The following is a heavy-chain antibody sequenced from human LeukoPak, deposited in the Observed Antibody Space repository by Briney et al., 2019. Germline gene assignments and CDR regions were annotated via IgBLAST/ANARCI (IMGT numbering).Heavy chain of an antibody. D-gene: IGHD1-1*01. CDR2: IRYDGSNK. CDR3: ARGFLQLTPYYFDY. J-gene: IGHJ4*02. V-gene: IGHV3-30*02. Sequence: GGSLRLSCAASGFTFSSYGMHWVRQAPGKGLEWVAFIRYDGSNKYYADSVKGRFTTSRDNSKNTVSLQMDSLRVDDTGIYYCARGFLQLTPYYFDYWGQGALVTVSS. CDR1: GFTFSSYG.